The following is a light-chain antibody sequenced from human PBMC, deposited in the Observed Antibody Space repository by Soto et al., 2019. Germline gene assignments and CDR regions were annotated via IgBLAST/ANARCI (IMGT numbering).Light chain of an antibody. CDR1: QSVTTSY. J-gene: IGKJ3*01. V-gene: IGKV3-20*01. CDR3: HHFNSWRPFFT. CDR2: GTS. Sequence: EIVLTQSPGTLSLSPGERATLSCRTSQSVTTSYLAWYQQKPGQAPRLLIYGTSNRATGIPDRFSGSESATDFTLTISRLEPEDFAVYYCHHFNSWRPFFTFGPGTKVEIK.